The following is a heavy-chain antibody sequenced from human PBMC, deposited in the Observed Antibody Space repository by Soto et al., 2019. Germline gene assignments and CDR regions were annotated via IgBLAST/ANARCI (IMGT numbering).Heavy chain of an antibody. D-gene: IGHD2-2*01. CDR3: ARVPDR. V-gene: IGHV4-30-2*01. CDR1: GGSISSGGYS. CDR2: IYHSGST. J-gene: IGHJ5*02. Sequence: QLQLQESGSGLVKPSQTLSLTCAVSGGSISSGGYSWSWIRQPPGKGLEWIGYIYHSGSTYYNPSPXSXLPTSVDRSKNQFSLKLSSVTAAATAVYYCARVPDRWGQGTLVTVSS.